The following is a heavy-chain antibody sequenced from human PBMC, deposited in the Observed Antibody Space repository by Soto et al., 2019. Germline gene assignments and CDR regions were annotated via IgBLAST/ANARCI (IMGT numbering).Heavy chain of an antibody. CDR3: ARDWGYAFDY. V-gene: IGHV3-66*01. D-gene: IGHD5-12*01. Sequence: EVQLVESGGGLVQPGGSLRLSCAASGFSVSTYYMNWVRQAPGKGLEWVSITLGGGNTYYADSVKGRFTVSKANSKNTLFLQMDSLRAADTGVYYCARDWGYAFDYWGQGALVTVSS. CDR2: TLGGGNT. J-gene: IGHJ4*02. CDR1: GFSVSTYY.